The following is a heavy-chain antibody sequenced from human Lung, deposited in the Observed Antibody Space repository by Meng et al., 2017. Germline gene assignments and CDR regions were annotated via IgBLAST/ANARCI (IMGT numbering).Heavy chain of an antibody. V-gene: IGHV4-4*02. CDR3: ARGLGEAVVPRTMFDY. J-gene: IGHJ4*02. CDR2: IYHSGGT. D-gene: IGHD2-2*01. Sequence: QWRLRELVPGLVKPWGTLSLTCGVSGGSISSSNWWSWVRQPPGKGLEWIGEIYHSGGTKYNPSLKSRVTISVDKSKNQFSLKLSSVTAADTAVYYCARGLGEAVVPRTMFDYWGQGTLVTVSS. CDR1: GGSISSSNW.